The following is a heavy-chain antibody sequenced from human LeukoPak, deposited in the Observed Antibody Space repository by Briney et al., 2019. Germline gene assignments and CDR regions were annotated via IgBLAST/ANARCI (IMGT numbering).Heavy chain of an antibody. CDR1: GYSFTSYW. CDR3: ARRDGYCSSTSCYADYYYGMDV. CDR2: IYPGDSDT. D-gene: IGHD2-2*01. Sequence: GESLKISCKGSGYSFTSYWVGWVRQMPGKGLEWMGIIYPGDSDTTYSPSFQGQVTISADKSISTAYLQWSSLKASDTAMYYCARRDGYCSSTSCYADYYYGMDVWGQGTTVTVSS. V-gene: IGHV5-51*01. J-gene: IGHJ6*02.